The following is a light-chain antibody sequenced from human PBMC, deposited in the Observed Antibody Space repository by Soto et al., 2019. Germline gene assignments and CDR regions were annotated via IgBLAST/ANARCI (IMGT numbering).Light chain of an antibody. CDR3: SSYTSSTFYV. V-gene: IGLV2-14*01. J-gene: IGLJ1*01. Sequence: QSALTQPASVSGSPGQSITISCTGTSRDVGGYNYVSWYQQHPGKAPKLMIYEVSNRPSGVSNRFSGSKSGNTDSLTISVRQAEDEADYYFSSYTSSTFYVFGTGTKVTVL. CDR1: SRDVGGYNY. CDR2: EVS.